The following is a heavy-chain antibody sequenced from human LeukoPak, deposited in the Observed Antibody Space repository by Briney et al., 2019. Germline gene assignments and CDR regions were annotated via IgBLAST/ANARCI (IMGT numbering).Heavy chain of an antibody. CDR2: IYSGGST. CDR1: GITVSSNY. J-gene: IGHJ4*02. Sequence: GGSLRLSCAASGITVSSNYMGWVRQAPGKGLEWVSVIYSGGSTYYADSVKGRFTISRDNSKNTLYLQMNSLRAEDTAVYYCARDRDSYGFFDYWGQGTLVTVSS. D-gene: IGHD5-18*01. CDR3: ARDRDSYGFFDY. V-gene: IGHV3-53*01.